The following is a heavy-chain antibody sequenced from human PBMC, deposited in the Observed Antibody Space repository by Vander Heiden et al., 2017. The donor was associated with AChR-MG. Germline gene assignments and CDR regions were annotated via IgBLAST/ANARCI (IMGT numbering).Heavy chain of an antibody. J-gene: IGHJ3*02. V-gene: IGHV1-2*02. D-gene: IGHD2-2*01. CDR1: GYTFTGYY. CDR2: INPNSGDT. CDR3: ARERGVVVVVPAAIRLKDAFDI. Sequence: QVQLVQSGAEVKKPGASVKVSCKASGYTFTGYYMHWVRQAPGQGLEWIGWINPNSGDTNYAQKFQGRVTMTRDTSISTAYMELSRLRSDDTAVYYCARERGVVVVVPAAIRLKDAFDIWGQGTMVTVSS.